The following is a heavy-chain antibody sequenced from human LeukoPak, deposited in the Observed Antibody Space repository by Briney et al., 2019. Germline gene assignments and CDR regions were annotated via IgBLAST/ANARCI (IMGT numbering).Heavy chain of an antibody. Sequence: GRSLRLACAASGFTFIGYAVHWVRQAPGKGLEWVAVISSDGRDKHHADSVKGRFTISRDNSKNTLYLQTNSLRADDTAVYYCARDLRRIAAYYFDYWGQGSLVTVSS. CDR1: GFTFIGYA. CDR2: ISSDGRDK. D-gene: IGHD6-25*01. CDR3: ARDLRRIAAYYFDY. V-gene: IGHV3-30*03. J-gene: IGHJ4*02.